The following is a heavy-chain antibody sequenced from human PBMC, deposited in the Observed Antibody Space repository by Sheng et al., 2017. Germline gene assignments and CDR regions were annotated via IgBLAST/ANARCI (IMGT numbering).Heavy chain of an antibody. V-gene: IGHV3-23*01. J-gene: IGHJ4*02. CDR2: ISGSGGST. D-gene: IGHD3-3*01. CDR3: AKDHTPTILVVVIPSFYFVL. Sequence: EVQLLESGGGLVQPGGSLRLSCAASGFTFSSYAMSWVRQAPGKGLEWVSAISGSGGSTYYADSVKGRFTISRDNSKNTLYLQMNSLRAEDTAVYYCAKDHTPTILVVVIPSFYFVLLGPGNPGHRLL. CDR1: GFTFSSYA.